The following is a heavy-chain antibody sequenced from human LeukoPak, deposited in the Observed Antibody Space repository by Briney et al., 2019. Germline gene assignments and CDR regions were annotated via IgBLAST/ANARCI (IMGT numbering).Heavy chain of an antibody. CDR3: ASPMTFMARGLHGIDGFNV. V-gene: IGHV4-34*01. Sequence: SETLSLTCGVYGGSLSDYYWTWLRQPPGKGPEWIGEIKHGGGTNYKSSLKSRVTISLDTSKNQFSLHLKSVTAADTAIYYCASPMTFMARGLHGIDGFNVWGQGTMVTVSS. J-gene: IGHJ3*01. CDR1: GGSLSDYY. CDR2: IKHGGGT. D-gene: IGHD3-10*01.